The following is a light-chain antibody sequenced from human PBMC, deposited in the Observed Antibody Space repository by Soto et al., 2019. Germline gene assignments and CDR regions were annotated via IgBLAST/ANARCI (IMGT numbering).Light chain of an antibody. CDR1: HTIISSY. V-gene: IGKV3-20*01. Sequence: EIVMTQSPGTLSLSPGERSTLSCRASHTIISSYLAWYQQKPGKAPKLLIYEASSLESGVPSRFSGSGSGTDFTLTISRLEPEDFAVYYCQQYLTSPKTCGQGTKGDI. CDR2: EAS. CDR3: QQYLTSPKT. J-gene: IGKJ1*01.